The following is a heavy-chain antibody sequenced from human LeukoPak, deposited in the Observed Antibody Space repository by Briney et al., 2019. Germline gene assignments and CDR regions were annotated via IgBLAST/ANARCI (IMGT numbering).Heavy chain of an antibody. V-gene: IGHV1-46*01. Sequence: ASVTVSCKASGYTFTSYYMHWVRQAPGQGLEWMGIINPSGGSTSYAQKFQGRVTMTRDTSTSTVYMELSSLRSEDTAVYYCARDGATWGGFDYWGQGTLVTVSS. CDR3: ARDGATWGGFDY. CDR2: INPSGGST. J-gene: IGHJ4*02. D-gene: IGHD1-26*01. CDR1: GYTFTSYY.